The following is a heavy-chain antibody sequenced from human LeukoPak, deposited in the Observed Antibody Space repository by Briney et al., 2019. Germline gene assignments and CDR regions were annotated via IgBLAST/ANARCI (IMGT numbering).Heavy chain of an antibody. CDR2: IYYSGST. V-gene: IGHV4-39*01. D-gene: IGHD5-18*01. Sequence: SETLSLTCTVSGGSISSSSYYWGWIRQPPGKGLEWIGSIYYSGSTYYSPSLKSRVTISVDTSKNQFSLKLSSVTAADTAVYYCASRQLWLIDYWGQGTLVTVSS. CDR3: ASRQLWLIDY. J-gene: IGHJ4*02. CDR1: GGSISSSSYY.